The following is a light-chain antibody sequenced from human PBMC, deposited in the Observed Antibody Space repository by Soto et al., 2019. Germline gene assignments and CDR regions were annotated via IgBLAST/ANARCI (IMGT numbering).Light chain of an antibody. V-gene: IGLV1-47*02. Sequence: QSVLTQPPSASGTPGQRVTISCSGGSSNIGSNFVYWYQQFPGTAPKPLIYSDYQRPSGVPDRFSASKSGTSASLAISGLRSEDEADYYCAAWDDSLSGPVFGGGTQLTVL. CDR2: SDY. CDR3: AAWDDSLSGPV. CDR1: SSNIGSNF. J-gene: IGLJ3*02.